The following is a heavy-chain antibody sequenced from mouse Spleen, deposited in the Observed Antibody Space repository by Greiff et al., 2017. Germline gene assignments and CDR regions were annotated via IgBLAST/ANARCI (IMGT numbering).Heavy chain of an antibody. CDR2: ISSGGSYT. CDR1: GFTFSSYT. CDR3: TREESSFAY. J-gene: IGHJ3*01. Sequence: EVQLVESGGGLVKPGGSLKLSCAASGFTFSSYTMSWVRQTPEKRLEWVATISSGGSYTYYPDSVKGRFTISRDNAKNTLYLQMSSLKSEDTAMYYCTREESSFAYWGQGTLVTVSA. V-gene: IGHV5-6-4*01.